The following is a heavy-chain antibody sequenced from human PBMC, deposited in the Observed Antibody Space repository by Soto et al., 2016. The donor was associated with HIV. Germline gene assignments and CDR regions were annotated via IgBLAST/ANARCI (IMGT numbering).Heavy chain of an antibody. J-gene: IGHJ4*02. CDR3: AKATSGLYSSSRRHFDY. V-gene: IGHV3-23*01. D-gene: IGHD6-13*01. Sequence: EVQLLESGGDLVQPGGSLRLSCAASGFTFSSYTMIWVRQAPGKGLEWVSTISDPATGNTHYVDSVKGRFTISRDDSKNTLYLQMNSLRSEDTAVYYCAKATSGLYSSSRRHFDYWGQGTLVTVSS. CDR2: ISDPATGNT. CDR1: GFTFSSYT.